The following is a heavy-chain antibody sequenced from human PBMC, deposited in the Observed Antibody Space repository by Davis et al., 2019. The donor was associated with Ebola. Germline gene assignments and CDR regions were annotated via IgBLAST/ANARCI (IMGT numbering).Heavy chain of an antibody. J-gene: IGHJ6*02. CDR1: GFTFSSYA. CDR3: AKGVNPYSNYVRYYGMDV. D-gene: IGHD4-11*01. Sequence: PGGSLRLSCAASGFTFSSYAMSWVRQAPGKGLEWVSAISGSGGSTYYADSVKGRFTISRDNSKNTLYLQMNSLRAEDTAVYYCAKGVNPYSNYVRYYGMDVWGQGTTVTVSS. V-gene: IGHV3-23*01. CDR2: ISGSGGST.